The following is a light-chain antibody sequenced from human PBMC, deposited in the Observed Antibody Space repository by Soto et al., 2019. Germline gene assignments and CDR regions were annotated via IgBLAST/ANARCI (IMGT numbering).Light chain of an antibody. J-gene: IGKJ4*01. CDR3: QQRYNWPLT. CDR2: DAS. V-gene: IGKV3-11*01. CDR1: QSVSPSS. Sequence: EILLTQSPGTVSLSPGESATLSCRASQSVSPSSLAWYQQKPGQAPRLLIYDASNRATGIPARFSGSGSGTDFTLTISSLEPEDFGVYYCQQRYNWPLTFGGGTKVDIK.